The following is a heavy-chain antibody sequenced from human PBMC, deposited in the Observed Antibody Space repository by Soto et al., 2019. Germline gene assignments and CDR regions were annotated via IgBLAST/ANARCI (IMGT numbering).Heavy chain of an antibody. Sequence: PSETLSLTCLVSGFPISSTYSWGWIRQPPGKGLEWIGSISHSGTTSYSPSLTSRVSISVDTSKNQVSLKLTSVTAADTAVYFCARVTMVIRDSDHFGVDVWGHGTTVTAP. CDR1: GFPISSTYS. D-gene: IGHD4-17*01. CDR3: ARVTMVIRDSDHFGVDV. J-gene: IGHJ6*02. CDR2: ISHSGTT. V-gene: IGHV4-38-2*02.